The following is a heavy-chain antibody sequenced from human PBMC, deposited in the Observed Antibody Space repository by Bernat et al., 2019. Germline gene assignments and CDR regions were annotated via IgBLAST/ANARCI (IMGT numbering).Heavy chain of an antibody. J-gene: IGHJ4*02. CDR3: AKDGIVATMDYFDY. Sequence: EVQLVESGGVVVQPGGSLRLSCAASGFTFDDYTMHWVRQAPGKGLEWVSLISWDGGSTYYADSVKGRFTISRDNSKHSLYLQMNSLRTEDTALYYCAKDGIVATMDYFDYWGQGTLVTVSS. V-gene: IGHV3-43*01. CDR2: ISWDGGST. D-gene: IGHD5-12*01. CDR1: GFTFDDYT.